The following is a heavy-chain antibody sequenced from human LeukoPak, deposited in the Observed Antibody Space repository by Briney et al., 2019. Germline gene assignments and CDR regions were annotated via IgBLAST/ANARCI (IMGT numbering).Heavy chain of an antibody. Sequence: GGPLTLSCAPSGFPLSDHEMNWVRQAPGRGLEWVSYISSSGSDKYYPDSVKGRFTISRDNAKNSLYLQMNSLRGEDTAVYYCARRTSGAFAIWGQGTKVTVS. CDR1: GFPLSDHE. CDR2: ISSSGSDK. J-gene: IGHJ3*02. CDR3: ARRTSGAFAI. V-gene: IGHV3-48*03.